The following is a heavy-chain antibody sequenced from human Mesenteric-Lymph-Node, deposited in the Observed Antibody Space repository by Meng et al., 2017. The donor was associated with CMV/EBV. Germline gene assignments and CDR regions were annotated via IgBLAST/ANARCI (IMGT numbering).Heavy chain of an antibody. V-gene: IGHV4-39*02. Sequence: SETLSLTCTVSGGSISSNSYYWGWIRQPPGKGLEWIGTIYHSGSTNYNASLKSRVTISLDTSKNHFSLKLSSVTAADTAVYYCASWSTLAPPQYFQHWGQGTLVTVSS. CDR3: ASWSTLAPPQYFQH. CDR1: GGSISSNSYY. CDR2: IYHSGST. J-gene: IGHJ1*01. D-gene: IGHD1-1*01.